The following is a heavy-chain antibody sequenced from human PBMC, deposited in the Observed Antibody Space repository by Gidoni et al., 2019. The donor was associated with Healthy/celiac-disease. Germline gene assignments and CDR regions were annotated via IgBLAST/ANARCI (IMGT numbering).Heavy chain of an antibody. CDR1: GFTFSSDS. CDR3: ARDDRYSRSSAAFDI. CDR2: ISSISSFI. D-gene: IGHD6-6*01. J-gene: IGHJ3*02. V-gene: IGHV3-21*01. Sequence: EVQLVESGGGLVKPGESLRLPWAASGFTFSSDSMNWVRQAPGKGLAWGSSISSISSFIYYSDSVKDRFTISRDNAKNSLYLQMISLRSDDTAVYYCARDDRYSRSSAAFDIWGQVTMVTVSS.